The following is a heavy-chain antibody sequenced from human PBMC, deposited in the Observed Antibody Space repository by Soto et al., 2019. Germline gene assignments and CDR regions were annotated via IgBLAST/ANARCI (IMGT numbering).Heavy chain of an antibody. V-gene: IGHV3-30*18. CDR3: AKDASSGYTRGYFDF. Sequence: QVHLEESGGGVVQPGRSLRLSCAASGFSFSTYGMHWVRQAPGKGLEWVAVISHDGSNEYYADSVKGRFTISRDSSKNTVYLQMNNVRAEDTAVYYCAKDASSGYTRGYFDFWGLGTLVTVSS. D-gene: IGHD3-22*01. CDR2: ISHDGSNE. CDR1: GFSFSTYG. J-gene: IGHJ2*01.